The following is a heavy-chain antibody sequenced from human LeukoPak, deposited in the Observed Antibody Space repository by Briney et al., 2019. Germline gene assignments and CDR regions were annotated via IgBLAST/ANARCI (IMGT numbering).Heavy chain of an antibody. CDR1: GFTFSNYG. V-gene: IGHV3-23*01. CDR3: ASTRAGGTMAFDI. J-gene: IGHJ3*02. CDR2: ISGSGEST. D-gene: IGHD3-10*01. Sequence: GGSLRLSCAASGFTFSNYGMSWVRQAPGRGLEWVSTISGSGESTYYADSVKGRFTISRDNSKNTLYLQMNSLRAEDTAVYYCASTRAGGTMAFDIWGQGTMVTVSS.